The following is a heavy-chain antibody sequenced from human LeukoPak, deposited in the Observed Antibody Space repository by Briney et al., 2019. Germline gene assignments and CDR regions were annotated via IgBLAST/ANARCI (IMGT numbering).Heavy chain of an antibody. V-gene: IGHV1-18*01. J-gene: IGHJ4*02. CDR3: AREPIENWNLSPENYYFDY. CDR1: GYTFTSYG. CDR2: ISAYNGNT. D-gene: IGHD1-1*01. Sequence: ASVKVSCKASGYTFTSYGISWVRQAPGQGLEWMGWISAYNGNTNYAQKLQGRVTMTTDTSTSTAYMELRSLRSDDTAVYYCAREPIENWNLSPENYYFDYWGQGTLVTVSS.